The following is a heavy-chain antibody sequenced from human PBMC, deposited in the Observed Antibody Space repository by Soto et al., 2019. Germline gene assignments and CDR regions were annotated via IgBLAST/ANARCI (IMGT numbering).Heavy chain of an antibody. CDR2: IIPILGIA. D-gene: IGHD6-13*01. CDR3: ARSGCSSWAVDY. Sequence: QVQLVQSGAEVKKPGSSVKVSCKASGGTFSSYTISWVRQAPGQGLEWMGRIIPILGIANYAQKFQGRVTITADKPTITAYMELRSLRAEDTAVYYCARSGCSSWAVDYWGQGTLVTVSS. J-gene: IGHJ4*02. V-gene: IGHV1-69*02. CDR1: GGTFSSYT.